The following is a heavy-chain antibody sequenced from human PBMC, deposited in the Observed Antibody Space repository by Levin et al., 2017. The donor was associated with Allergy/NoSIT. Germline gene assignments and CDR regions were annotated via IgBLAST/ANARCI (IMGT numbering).Heavy chain of an antibody. D-gene: IGHD2-2*01. CDR3: ARGRNVYCSSTSCPPAFDI. CDR1: GGSFSGYY. V-gene: IGHV4-34*01. Sequence: SETLSLTCAVYGGSFSGYYWSWIRQPPGKGLEWIGEINHSGSTNYNPSLKSRVTISVDTSKNQFSLKLSSVTAADTAVYYCARGRNVYCSSTSCPPAFDIWGQGTMVTVSS. J-gene: IGHJ3*02. CDR2: INHSGST.